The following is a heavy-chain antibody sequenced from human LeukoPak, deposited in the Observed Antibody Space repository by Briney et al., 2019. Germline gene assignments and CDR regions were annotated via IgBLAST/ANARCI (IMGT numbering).Heavy chain of an antibody. Sequence: GESLKISCKGSGYSFTSYWIGWVRHMPGKGLEWMGIIYPGDSDTRYSPSFQGQVTISADKSISTAYLQWSSLKASDTAMYYCATQTILTGYSGASDIWGQGTMVTVSS. CDR3: ATQTILTGYSGASDI. D-gene: IGHD3-9*01. J-gene: IGHJ3*02. CDR2: IYPGDSDT. CDR1: GYSFTSYW. V-gene: IGHV5-51*01.